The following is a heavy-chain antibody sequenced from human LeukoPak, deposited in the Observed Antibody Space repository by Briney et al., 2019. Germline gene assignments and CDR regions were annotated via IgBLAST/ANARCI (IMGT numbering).Heavy chain of an antibody. CDR3: AREVRSAHYFDY. CDR2: ISGDEIWT. V-gene: IGHV3-74*01. CDR1: GFTLSNHW. J-gene: IGHJ4*02. Sequence: GGSLRLSCAASGFTLSNHWMHWVRQAPGKGLVWVSRISGDEIWTSYADSVKGRFIISRDNAKNSLYLQMNSLRAEDTAVYYCAREVRSAHYFDYWGQGTLVTVSS. D-gene: IGHD3-3*01.